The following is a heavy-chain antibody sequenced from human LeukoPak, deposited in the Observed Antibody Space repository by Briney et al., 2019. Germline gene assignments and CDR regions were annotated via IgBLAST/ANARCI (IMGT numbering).Heavy chain of an antibody. CDR3: AREGIAAAATAADV. V-gene: IGHV3-7*01. D-gene: IGHD6-13*01. J-gene: IGHJ6*02. CDR2: IKQDGSEK. Sequence: GGSLRLSCAASGFTFSSYAMSWVRQAPGKGLEWVANIKQDGSEKYYVDSVKGRFTISRDNAKNSLYLQMNSLRAEDTAVYYCAREGIAAAATAADVWGQGTTVTVSS. CDR1: GFTFSSYA.